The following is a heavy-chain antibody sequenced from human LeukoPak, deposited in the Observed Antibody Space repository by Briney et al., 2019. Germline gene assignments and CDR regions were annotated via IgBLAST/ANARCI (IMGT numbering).Heavy chain of an antibody. D-gene: IGHD3-3*01. J-gene: IGHJ4*02. CDR2: INPNSGGT. Sequence: ASVKVSCKASGYTFTGYYMHWVRQAPGQVLEWMGWINPNSGGTNYAQKFQGRVTMTRDTSISTAYMELSRLRSDDTAVYYCANYDFWSGPRDYWGQGTLVTVSS. CDR3: ANYDFWSGPRDY. CDR1: GYTFTGYY. V-gene: IGHV1-2*02.